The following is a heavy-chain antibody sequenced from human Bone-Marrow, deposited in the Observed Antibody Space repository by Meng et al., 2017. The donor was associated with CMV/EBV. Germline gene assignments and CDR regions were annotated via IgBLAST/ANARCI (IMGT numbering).Heavy chain of an antibody. CDR1: GFTFSSYG. V-gene: IGHV3-30*19. Sequence: GESLKISCAASGFTFSSYGMHWVRQAPGKGLEWVAVISYDGSNKYYADSVMGRFTISRDNSKSALYLQMNSLRVEDTAVYYCAKAHEILGSCSLTSCYWGVDFWGQGTLVTVSS. J-gene: IGHJ4*02. D-gene: IGHD2-2*01. CDR3: AKAHEILGSCSLTSCYWGVDF. CDR2: ISYDGSNK.